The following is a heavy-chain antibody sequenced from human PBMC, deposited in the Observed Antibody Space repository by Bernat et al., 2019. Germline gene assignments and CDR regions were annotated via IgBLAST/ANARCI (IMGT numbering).Heavy chain of an antibody. J-gene: IGHJ4*02. CDR2: ISYDGSNK. V-gene: IGHV3-30*18. CDR3: AKEGDGLVATYSFDY. Sequence: VQLVESGGGVVQPGRSLRLSCAASGFTFSSYGMHWVRQAPGKGLEWVAVISYDGSNKYYADSVKSRFTISRDNSKNTLYLQMNSLRAEDTAVYSCAKEGDGLVATYSFDYWGQGTLVTVSS. CDR1: GFTFSSYG. D-gene: IGHD5-12*01.